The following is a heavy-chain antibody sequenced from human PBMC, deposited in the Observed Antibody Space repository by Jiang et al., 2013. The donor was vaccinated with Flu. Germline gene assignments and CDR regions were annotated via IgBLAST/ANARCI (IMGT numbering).Heavy chain of an antibody. V-gene: IGHV4-59*01. Sequence: GSGLVKPSETLSLTCTVSGGSISSYYWSWIRQPPGKGLEWIGYIYYSGSTNYNPSLKSRVTISVDTSKNQFSLKLSSVTAADTAVYYCARVLVEIVGATTDGFYFDYWGQGPWSPSP. CDR1: GGSISSYY. CDR3: ARVLVEIVGATTDGFYFDY. J-gene: IGHJ4*02. D-gene: IGHD1-26*01. CDR2: IYYSGST.